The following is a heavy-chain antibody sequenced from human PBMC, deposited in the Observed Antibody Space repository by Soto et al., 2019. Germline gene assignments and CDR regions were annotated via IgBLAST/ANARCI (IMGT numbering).Heavy chain of an antibody. Sequence: ASVKVSCKASGYTFASYYMHWVRQAPGQGLEWMGMINPSGGSTSYAQKFQGRVTMTRDTSTSTVYMELSSLRSEDTAVYYCASFRVVPAAKGQEDYYYYGMDVWGQGTTVTVSS. CDR1: GYTFASYY. CDR3: ASFRVVPAAKGQEDYYYYGMDV. V-gene: IGHV1-46*01. CDR2: INPSGGST. J-gene: IGHJ6*02. D-gene: IGHD2-2*01.